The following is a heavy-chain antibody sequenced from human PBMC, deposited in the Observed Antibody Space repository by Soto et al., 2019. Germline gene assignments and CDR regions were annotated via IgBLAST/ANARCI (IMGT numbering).Heavy chain of an antibody. D-gene: IGHD2-8*02. Sequence: EVQLVESGGGLVQPGGSLRLSCAASGFTFSDHYMDWVRQVPGKGLEWVGRIKNNANSYTTEYAASVKGRFTISRDDSKNSLFLHMNSLKNADTAVYYCAKTYSTYWWYDSWGQGTLVTVSS. J-gene: IGHJ4*02. CDR3: AKTYSTYWWYDS. CDR2: IKNNANSYTT. V-gene: IGHV3-72*01. CDR1: GFTFSDHY.